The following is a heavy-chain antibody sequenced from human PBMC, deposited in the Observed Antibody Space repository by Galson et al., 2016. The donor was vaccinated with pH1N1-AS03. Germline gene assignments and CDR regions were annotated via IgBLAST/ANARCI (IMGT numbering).Heavy chain of an antibody. Sequence: TLSLTCAVSGASINSNTNYWSWVRQFPGKGLEWIGYIFYTGTTYYSSSLTGRVTISVDTSKAQFSLELKSVTAADSAIYFCAREGVAGTFDFWGPGILVTVSS. D-gene: IGHD2-21*01. J-gene: IGHJ4*02. CDR3: AREGVAGTFDF. CDR2: IFYTGTT. CDR1: GASINSNTNY. V-gene: IGHV4-31*11.